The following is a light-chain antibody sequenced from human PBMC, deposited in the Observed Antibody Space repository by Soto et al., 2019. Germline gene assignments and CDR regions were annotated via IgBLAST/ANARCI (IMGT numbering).Light chain of an antibody. Sequence: DVQMTQSPSSLSASVGDRVTITCRASQEISNHLAWFQQKPGKPPKSLIYDASSLQSGVPSKFSGSGSRTDFTLTISSLQAEDFATYYCQQYHNYPVTFGRGTKVEIK. J-gene: IGKJ4*01. CDR3: QQYHNYPVT. CDR1: QEISNH. V-gene: IGKV1-16*02. CDR2: DAS.